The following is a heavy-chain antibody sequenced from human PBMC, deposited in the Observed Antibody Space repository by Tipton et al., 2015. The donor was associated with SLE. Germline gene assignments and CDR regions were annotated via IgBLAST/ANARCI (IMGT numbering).Heavy chain of an antibody. CDR3: ARGYRPLDY. D-gene: IGHD5-18*01. Sequence: LRLSCTVSGGSISSSSYYWGWIRQPPGKGLEWIGSIYYSGSTYYNPSLKSRVTISVDTSKNQFSLKLTSVTAAETAVYYCARGYRPLDYWGQGTLVTVSS. CDR1: GGSISSSSYY. V-gene: IGHV4-39*07. CDR2: IYYSGST. J-gene: IGHJ4*02.